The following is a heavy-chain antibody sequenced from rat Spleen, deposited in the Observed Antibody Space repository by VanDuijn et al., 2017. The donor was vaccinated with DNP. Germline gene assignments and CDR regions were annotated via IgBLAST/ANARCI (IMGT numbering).Heavy chain of an antibody. V-gene: IGHV5-7*01. J-gene: IGHJ1*01. D-gene: IGHD5-1*01. Sequence: EVQLVETGGGLVQPGGSLSLSCATSGFTFNDYNMAWVRQAPKKGLEWVATIISDARKTYYRDSVKGRFTVSRDNAKSSLYLQMDSLRSEDTATYYCARRANWIYWYFDFWGPGTMVTVSS. CDR2: IISDARKT. CDR3: ARRANWIYWYFDF. CDR1: GFTFNDYN.